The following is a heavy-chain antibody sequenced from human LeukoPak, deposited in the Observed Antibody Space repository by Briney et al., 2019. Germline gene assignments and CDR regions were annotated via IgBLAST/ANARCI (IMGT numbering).Heavy chain of an antibody. V-gene: IGHV3-48*01. CDR3: ARGEPIVVVVAATGSSDY. J-gene: IGHJ4*02. Sequence: GGSLRLSCAASGFTFSSYSMNWVRQAPGKGLEWVSYISSSSSTIYYADSVKGRFTISRDNAKNSLYLQMNSLRAEDTAVYYCARGEPIVVVVAATGSSDYWGQGTLVTVSS. CDR2: ISSSSSTI. D-gene: IGHD2-15*01. CDR1: GFTFSSYS.